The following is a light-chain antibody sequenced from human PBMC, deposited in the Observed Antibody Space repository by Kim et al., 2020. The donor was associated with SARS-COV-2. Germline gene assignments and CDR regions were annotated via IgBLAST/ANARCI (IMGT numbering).Light chain of an antibody. CDR2: NNS. Sequence: GREVAIDCSGGGPSIGMNPVDWYQQLPGTAPKLLVSNNSERPSGVPDRFSGSRCGTSASLAISGLHSEDEADYYCAAWDDSLNGKVFGTGTKVTVL. CDR1: GPSIGMNP. V-gene: IGLV1-44*01. J-gene: IGLJ1*01. CDR3: AAWDDSLNGKV.